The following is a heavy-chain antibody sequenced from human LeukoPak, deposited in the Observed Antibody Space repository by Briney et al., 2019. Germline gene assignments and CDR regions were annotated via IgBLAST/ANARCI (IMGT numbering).Heavy chain of an antibody. CDR1: GFTFSSYS. V-gene: IGHV3-48*04. CDR3: ARAGRYSGSYRPYYYGMDV. D-gene: IGHD1-26*01. J-gene: IGHJ6*02. Sequence: GGSLRLSCAASGFTFSSYSMNWVRQAPGKGLEWVSYISSGSSTIYYADSVKGRFTISRDNAKNSLYLQMNSLRAEDTAVYYCARAGRYSGSYRPYYYGMDVWGQGTTVTVSS. CDR2: ISSGSSTI.